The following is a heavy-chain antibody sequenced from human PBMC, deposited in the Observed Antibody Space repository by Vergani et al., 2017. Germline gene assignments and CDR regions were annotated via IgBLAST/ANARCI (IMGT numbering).Heavy chain of an antibody. CDR2: IRYDGSNK. Sequence: QVQLVESGGGVVQPGGSLRLSCAASGFTFSSYLLHWLRQAPGKGLAWVAFIRYDGSNKYYPDSVKGRFTISRDNSKNTLYLQMNSLRAEDTAVYYCAKDRKDIVVVPAAMPYYYYGMDVWGQGTTVTVSS. CDR3: AKDRKDIVVVPAAMPYYYYGMDV. D-gene: IGHD2-2*01. V-gene: IGHV3-30*02. J-gene: IGHJ6*02. CDR1: GFTFSSYL.